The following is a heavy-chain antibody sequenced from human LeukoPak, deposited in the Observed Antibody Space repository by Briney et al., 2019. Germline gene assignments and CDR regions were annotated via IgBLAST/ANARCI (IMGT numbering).Heavy chain of an antibody. CDR1: GGSISSYY. D-gene: IGHD4/OR15-4a*01. CDR2: IHYSGGA. CDR3: ARLTMPTGPGDY. V-gene: IGHV4-59*08. J-gene: IGHJ4*02. Sequence: SETLSLTCTVSGGSISSYYWSWIRQPPGKGLEWIGYIHYSGGANYSPSIKGRVTLSVDPSKNPLSLKLTSVTAADTGVYYCARLTMPTGPGDYWGQGTLVTVSS.